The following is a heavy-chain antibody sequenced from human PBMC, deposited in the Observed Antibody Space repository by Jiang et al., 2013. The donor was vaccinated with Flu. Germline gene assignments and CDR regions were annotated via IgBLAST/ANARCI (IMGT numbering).Heavy chain of an antibody. J-gene: IGHJ4*02. V-gene: IGHV3-11*06. CDR1: GFTFSDYY. D-gene: IGHD3-10*01. CDR2: ISGSSGDT. Sequence: VQLLESGGGLVKPGGSLRLSCAASGFTFSDYYMNWIRQAPGKGLEWVSYISGSSGDTNYADSVKGRFTISRDNAKDSLYLQMNSLRADDTAVYYCARDARGIRGLGFWGQGTLVTVSS. CDR3: ARDARGIRGLGF.